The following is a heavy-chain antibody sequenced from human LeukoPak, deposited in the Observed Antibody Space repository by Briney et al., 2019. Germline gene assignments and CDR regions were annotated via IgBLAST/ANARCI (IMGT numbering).Heavy chain of an antibody. D-gene: IGHD3-22*01. CDR2: IIPIFGTA. Sequence: GSSVKVSCKASGGTFSSYAISWVRQAPGQGLEWMGGIIPIFGTANHAQKFQGRVTITADESTSTAYMELSSLRSEDTAVYYCARGDSSGYYYLDYWGQGTLVTVSS. V-gene: IGHV1-69*01. J-gene: IGHJ4*02. CDR3: ARGDSSGYYYLDY. CDR1: GGTFSSYA.